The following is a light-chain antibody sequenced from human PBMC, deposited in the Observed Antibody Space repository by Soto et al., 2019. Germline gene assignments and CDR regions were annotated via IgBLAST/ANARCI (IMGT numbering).Light chain of an antibody. CDR1: QSVSSY. CDR2: DAS. CDR3: QQRSTWWT. Sequence: EIVLTHSPATLSLSPWERATLSCRASQSVSSYLAWYQQKPGQAPRLLIYDASNRATGIPARFSGSGSGTDFTLTISSLEPEDFAVYYCQQRSTWWTFGQGTK. J-gene: IGKJ1*01. V-gene: IGKV3-11*01.